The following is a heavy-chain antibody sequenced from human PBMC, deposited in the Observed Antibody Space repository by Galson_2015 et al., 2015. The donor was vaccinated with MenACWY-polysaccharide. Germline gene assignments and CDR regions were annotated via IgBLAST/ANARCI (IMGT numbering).Heavy chain of an antibody. CDR3: ARGHYGLDV. J-gene: IGHJ6*02. V-gene: IGHV3-11*01. CDR2: ISKSGDSI. CDR1: GFSLGAWY. Sequence: SLRLSCAASGFSLGAWYMSWIRQAPGKGLEWLSYISKSGDSIYYGDSVKGQFAISRDNAKNSLYLQLNSLEVEDTAIYYCARGHYGLDVWGQGTTVTVSS.